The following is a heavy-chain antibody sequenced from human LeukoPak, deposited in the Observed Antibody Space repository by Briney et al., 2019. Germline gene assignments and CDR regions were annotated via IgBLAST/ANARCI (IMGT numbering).Heavy chain of an antibody. J-gene: IGHJ5*02. V-gene: IGHV4-59*01. D-gene: IGHD2-8*01. CDR1: GGSISSYH. CDR2: IYYSGST. Sequence: SETLSLTCTVSGGSISSYHWSWIRQPPGKGLEWIGSIYYSGSTYYNPSLKSRVTISVDTSKNQFSLKLSSVTAADTAVYYCARLALQHPTNNWFDPWGQGTLVTVSS. CDR3: ARLALQHPTNNWFDP.